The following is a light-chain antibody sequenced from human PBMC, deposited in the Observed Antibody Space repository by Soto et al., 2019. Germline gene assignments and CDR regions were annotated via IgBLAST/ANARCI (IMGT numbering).Light chain of an antibody. CDR2: EVS. CDR1: SSDVGGYNY. CDR3: SSYAGSKLV. J-gene: IGLJ2*01. Sequence: QSALTQPPSASGSPGQSVTISCTGTSSDVGGYNYVSWYQLHPGKAPKLMISEVSKRPSGVPDRFSGSKSGNTASLTVSGLQAEDEADYYCSSYAGSKLVFGGGTQRPS. V-gene: IGLV2-8*01.